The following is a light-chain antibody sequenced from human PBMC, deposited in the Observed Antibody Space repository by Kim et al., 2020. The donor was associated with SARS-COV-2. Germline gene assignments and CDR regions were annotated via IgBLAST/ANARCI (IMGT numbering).Light chain of an antibody. J-gene: IGLJ3*02. V-gene: IGLV3-21*01. CDR2: YDK. CDR1: NIGRRS. Sequence: APGKTASITCGGDNIGRRSVHWYQQKSGQAPVLIMSYDKDRPSGIPERISGSNSGNTASLVISGVEVGDEADYFCQVWDSSGDHGVFGGGTKLTVL. CDR3: QVWDSSGDHGV.